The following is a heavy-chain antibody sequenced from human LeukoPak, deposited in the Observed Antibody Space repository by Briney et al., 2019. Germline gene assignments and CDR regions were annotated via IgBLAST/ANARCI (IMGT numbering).Heavy chain of an antibody. J-gene: IGHJ6*03. Sequence: PSETLSLTCTGSGGSIRSSNYNWGWIRQPPGKGLEWIGSIHYTGSTYHNPSLKSRVTISVDTSKNKFSLKLSSVTAADTALYYCARTGGSFYFYYYMDVWGKGTTVTVSS. D-gene: IGHD1-26*01. CDR2: IHYTGST. CDR1: GGSIRSSNYN. CDR3: ARTGGSFYFYYYMDV. V-gene: IGHV4-39*07.